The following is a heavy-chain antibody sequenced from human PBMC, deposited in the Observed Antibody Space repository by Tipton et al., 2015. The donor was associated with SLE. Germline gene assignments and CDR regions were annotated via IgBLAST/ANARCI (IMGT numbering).Heavy chain of an antibody. CDR3: VVCSPSSCSYFDY. D-gene: IGHD2-2*01. J-gene: IGHJ4*02. Sequence: TLSLTCTVSVGSITNYYWGWVRQPAGRGLEWIGRICCGGSTKYNPSLDSRVSLSVDASKDQFSLKLSSVTAADTAVYYCVVCSPSSCSYFDYWGQGRLVTVSS. CDR2: ICCGGST. CDR1: VGSITNYY. V-gene: IGHV4-4*07.